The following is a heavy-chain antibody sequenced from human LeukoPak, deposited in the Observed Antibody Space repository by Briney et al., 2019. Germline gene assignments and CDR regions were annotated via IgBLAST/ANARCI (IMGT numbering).Heavy chain of an antibody. J-gene: IGHJ4*02. D-gene: IGHD2-2*02. CDR3: ARWAGTCTIASCYTPLDY. CDR1: GGTFSNYG. Sequence: SVKVSCKAPGGTFSNYGFSWERQAPEQGLEWMGGIVPVFGTVSYAQKFQGRVTISADDFTTTAYMELSSLRSEDTAVYYCARWAGTCTIASCYTPLDYWGQGTLVTVST. V-gene: IGHV1-69*13. CDR2: IVPVFGTV.